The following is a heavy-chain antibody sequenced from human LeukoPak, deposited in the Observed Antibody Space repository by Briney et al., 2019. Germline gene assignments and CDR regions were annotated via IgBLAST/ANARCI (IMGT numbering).Heavy chain of an antibody. CDR2: ISYDGSNK. V-gene: IGHV3-30*18. CDR1: GFTFSSYG. D-gene: IGHD3-3*01. Sequence: PGGSLRLSCAASGFTFSSYGMHWVRQAPGKGLEWVAVISYDGSNKYYADSVKGRFTISRDNSKNTLYLQMNSLRAEDTAVYYCAKGAPILFLEWSTPTGFDPWGQGTLVTVPS. CDR3: AKGAPILFLEWSTPTGFDP. J-gene: IGHJ5*02.